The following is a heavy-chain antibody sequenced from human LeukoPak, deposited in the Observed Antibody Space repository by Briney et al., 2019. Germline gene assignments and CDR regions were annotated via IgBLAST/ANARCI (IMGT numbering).Heavy chain of an antibody. D-gene: IGHD4-11*01. CDR3: AKSPEGVAVTTFDY. CDR1: GFTFSNYA. J-gene: IGHJ4*02. V-gene: IGHV3-23*01. Sequence: GGSLRLSSAASGFTFSNYAMSWVRQAPGKGLEWVSTISGSGGSTYYADSVKGRFIISRDNSKNTLYLQMNSLRAEDTAVYYCAKSPEGVAVTTFDYWGQGTLVTVSS. CDR2: ISGSGGST.